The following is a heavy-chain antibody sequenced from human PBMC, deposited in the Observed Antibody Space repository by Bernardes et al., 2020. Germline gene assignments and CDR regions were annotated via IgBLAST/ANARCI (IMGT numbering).Heavy chain of an antibody. CDR3: ARGSGDLRAFYV. CDR2: IRPKFGTT. V-gene: IGHV1-69*13. CDR1: GGTFNRFP. Sequence: SVKVSCKAPGGTFNRFPINWLRQAPGEGFEWLGEIRPKFGTTKYAQKFQGRVTIIADESTSTVYMALTSLRSGDPAVYYCARGSGDLRAFYVWGQGTVVTVSS. J-gene: IGHJ3*01. D-gene: IGHD3-10*01.